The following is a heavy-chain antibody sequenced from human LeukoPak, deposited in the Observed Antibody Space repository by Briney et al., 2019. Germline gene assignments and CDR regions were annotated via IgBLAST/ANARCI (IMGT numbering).Heavy chain of an antibody. D-gene: IGHD2-15*01. CDR3: ARELGTDCSGGSCYPLPYYFDY. CDR1: GGTFSSYA. J-gene: IGHJ4*02. V-gene: IGHV1-69*04. CDR2: FIPILGIA. Sequence: ASVKVSCKASGGTFSSYAISLVRQAPGQGLEWMGRFIPILGIANYAQKFQGRVTITAEKSTSTAYMELSSLRSEDTAVYYCARELGTDCSGGSCYPLPYYFDYWGQGTLVTVSS.